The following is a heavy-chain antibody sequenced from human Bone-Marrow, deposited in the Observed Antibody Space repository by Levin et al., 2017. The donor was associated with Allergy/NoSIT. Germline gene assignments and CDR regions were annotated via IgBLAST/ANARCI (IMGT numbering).Heavy chain of an antibody. CDR3: ARGIIGDVRVAHKEAFDI. V-gene: IGHV3-21*01. J-gene: IGHJ3*02. D-gene: IGHD2-8*02. CDR2: ISSSGSDM. Sequence: GSLRLSCTVSGFTFSIYSINWVRQAPGKGLEWVSSISSSGSDMYYVDSVKGRFTISRDNAKNSLTLPMNSLRAEDTAVYYCARGIIGDVRVAHKEAFDIWGQGTMVSVSS. CDR1: GFTFSIYS.